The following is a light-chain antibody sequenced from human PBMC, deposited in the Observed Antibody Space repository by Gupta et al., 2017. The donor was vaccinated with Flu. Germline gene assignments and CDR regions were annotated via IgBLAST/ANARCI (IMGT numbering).Light chain of an antibody. J-gene: IGKJ3*01. Sequence: DSELTQSPSFLSATVGDRVTITCRASQGISSYLAWFQQKPGKAPKLLIYSASTLQSGVPSRFSCSGSGTEFTLTISSLQPEDFATYYSQRLKSFSGAFGHGTNVDIK. CDR3: QRLKSFSGA. CDR2: SAS. V-gene: IGKV1-9*01. CDR1: QGISSY.